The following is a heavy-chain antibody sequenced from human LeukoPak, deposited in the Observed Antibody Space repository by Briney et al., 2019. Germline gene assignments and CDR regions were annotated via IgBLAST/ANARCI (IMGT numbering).Heavy chain of an antibody. V-gene: IGHV3-21*01. Sequence: PGGSLRLSCAASGFTVSSNYMSWVRQAPGKGLEWVSSISSSSINIYYGNSVKGRFTISRDNAKNSLYLQMNSVRAEDTAVYYCAREYHDILTGYYHAFDIWGQGTRVTVSS. CDR1: GFTVSSNY. CDR3: AREYHDILTGYYHAFDI. J-gene: IGHJ3*02. D-gene: IGHD3-9*01. CDR2: ISSSSINI.